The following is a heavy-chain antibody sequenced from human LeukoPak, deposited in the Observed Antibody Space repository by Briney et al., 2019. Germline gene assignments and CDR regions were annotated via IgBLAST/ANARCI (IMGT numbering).Heavy chain of an antibody. D-gene: IGHD3-10*01. CDR2: VSYDGSIK. CDR3: AAWRGYDSGSFSGPLDY. Sequence: PGGSLRLSCAASGFTFSRYPMHWVRQAPGKGLEWVAVVSYDGSIKSYADSVKGRFTISRDNPRNTLYLQMNSLRGEDTGIYYCAAWRGYDSGSFSGPLDYWGQGTLVLVSS. J-gene: IGHJ4*02. CDR1: GFTFSRYP. V-gene: IGHV3-30-3*01.